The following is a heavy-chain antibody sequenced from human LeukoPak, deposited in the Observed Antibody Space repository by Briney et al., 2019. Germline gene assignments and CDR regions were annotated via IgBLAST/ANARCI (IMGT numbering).Heavy chain of an antibody. V-gene: IGHV3-11*01. CDR2: ISSSGSTI. CDR1: GFTFSDYY. J-gene: IGHJ4*02. CDR3: ARSPVPAAPGYFDY. D-gene: IGHD2-2*01. Sequence: GGSLRLSCAASGFTFSDYYMSWIRQAPGKGLEWVSYISSSGSTICYADSVKGRFTISRDNAKNSLYLQMNSLRAEDTAVYYCARSPVPAAPGYFDYWGQGTLVTVSS.